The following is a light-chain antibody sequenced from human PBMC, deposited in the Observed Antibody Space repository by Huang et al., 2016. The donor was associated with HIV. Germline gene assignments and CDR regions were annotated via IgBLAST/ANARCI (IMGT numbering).Light chain of an antibody. CDR1: QTISSNY. Sequence: EVVLTQSPGTLSLSPGERATLSCRASQTISSNYFAWYQQKPGQAPRLLIYGTSNRATGIPDRFSGSGSGTDCTLTISRREPEDFAVYYCQQYGNSPPYTFGQGTTLDIK. CDR2: GTS. V-gene: IGKV3-20*01. CDR3: QQYGNSPPYT. J-gene: IGKJ2*01.